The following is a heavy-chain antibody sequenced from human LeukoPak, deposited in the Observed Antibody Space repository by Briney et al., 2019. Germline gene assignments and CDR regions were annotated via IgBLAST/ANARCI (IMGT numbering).Heavy chain of an antibody. Sequence: ASVKVSCRALGYIFRNYGVSWVRQAPGQGLEWLGWINPYDGKINYAQNFQGRVTVTADTSTSTAYMELRSLRSDDTAVYYCARDIAYNMDVWGKGTTVIVSS. CDR2: INPYDGKI. J-gene: IGHJ6*03. D-gene: IGHD6-13*01. V-gene: IGHV1-18*04. CDR1: GYIFRNYG. CDR3: ARDIAYNMDV.